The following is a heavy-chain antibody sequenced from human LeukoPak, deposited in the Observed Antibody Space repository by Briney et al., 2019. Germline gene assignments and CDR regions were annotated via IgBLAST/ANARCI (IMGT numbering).Heavy chain of an antibody. Sequence: ASVRVSYTSSGYTFTTYGISWVRQAPGQGLEWMGWISAYNGNTNYAQTLQGRVTMTTDTSANTAYMKLRSLRSDDTAVYYCARLACSGGSCYSCDYWGQGTLVTVCS. D-gene: IGHD2-15*01. CDR3: ARLACSGGSCYSCDY. CDR1: GYTFTTYG. V-gene: IGHV1-18*01. J-gene: IGHJ4*02. CDR2: ISAYNGNT.